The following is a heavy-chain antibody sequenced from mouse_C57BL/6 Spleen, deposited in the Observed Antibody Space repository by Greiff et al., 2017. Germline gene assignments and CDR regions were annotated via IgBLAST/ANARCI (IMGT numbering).Heavy chain of an antibody. D-gene: IGHD2-4*01. Sequence: QVHVKQSGPELVKPGASVKISCKASGYTFTDYYINWVKQRPGQGLEWIGWIFPGSGSTYYNQKFKGKSTLTVDKSSSTAYMQLSSLTSEDSAVYYCARYYDYDGGYFDVWGTGTTVTVSS. CDR1: GYTFTDYY. CDR3: ARYYDYDGGYFDV. CDR2: IFPGSGST. V-gene: IGHV1-75*01. J-gene: IGHJ1*03.